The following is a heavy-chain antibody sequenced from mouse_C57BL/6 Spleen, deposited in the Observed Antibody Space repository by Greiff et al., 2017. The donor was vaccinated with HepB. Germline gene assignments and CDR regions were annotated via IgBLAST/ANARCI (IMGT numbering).Heavy chain of an antibody. D-gene: IGHD1-1*01. CDR1: GFNIKDYY. V-gene: IGHV14-2*01. CDR2: IDPEDGET. CDR3: TREGTTVVDTAWFAY. J-gene: IGHJ3*01. Sequence: EVQGVESGAELVKPGASVKLSCTASGFNIKDYYMHWVKQRTEQGLEWIGRIDPEDGETKYAPKFQGKATITADTSSNTAYLQLSSLTSEDTAVYYCTREGTTVVDTAWFAYWGQGTLVTVSA.